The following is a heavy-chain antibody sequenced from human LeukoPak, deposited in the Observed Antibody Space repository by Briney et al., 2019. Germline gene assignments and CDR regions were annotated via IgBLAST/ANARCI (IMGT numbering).Heavy chain of an antibody. Sequence: ASVKVSCKASGYIFTSYDISWVRQADGQGLEWIGWLRPASGSSGYAQKFQGRVTMTRSTTTRTAYMELRSLTSEHTAVYYCARGPPESTTSDYWGQGTLVTVSS. V-gene: IGHV1-8*01. J-gene: IGHJ4*02. CDR1: GYIFTSYD. CDR3: ARGPPESTTSDY. CDR2: LRPASGSS. D-gene: IGHD2-2*01.